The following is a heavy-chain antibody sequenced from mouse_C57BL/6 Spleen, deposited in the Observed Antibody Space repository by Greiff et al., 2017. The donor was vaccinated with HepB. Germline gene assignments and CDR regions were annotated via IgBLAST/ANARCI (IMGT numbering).Heavy chain of an antibody. J-gene: IGHJ3*01. D-gene: IGHD2-3*01. Sequence: VQLQQSDAELVKPGASVKISCKVSGYTFTDHTIHWMKQRPEQGLEWIGYIYPRDGSTKYNEKFNGKSTLPADTSSNTYYMQRNSLTSEDSAVYFCARSDGYPSWFAYWGQGTLVTVSA. CDR3: ARSDGYPSWFAY. V-gene: IGHV1-78*01. CDR1: GYTFTDHT. CDR2: IYPRDGST.